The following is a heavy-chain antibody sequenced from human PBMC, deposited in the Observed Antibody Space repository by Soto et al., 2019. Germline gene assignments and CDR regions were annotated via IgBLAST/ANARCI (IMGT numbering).Heavy chain of an antibody. D-gene: IGHD3-10*01. CDR2: IYPLDSDT. Sequence: PGESLKISCKGSGYSFTSYWIRWLRQMPGKGLEWMGIIYPLDSDTKYSPSFRGQVTISADKSSNTAYLQWSSLKASDNAIHYCASRRVWGVEPSAKYYYYAMDAWGQGTTVVVSS. J-gene: IGHJ6*02. CDR3: ASRRVWGVEPSAKYYYYAMDA. CDR1: GYSFTSYW. V-gene: IGHV5-51*01.